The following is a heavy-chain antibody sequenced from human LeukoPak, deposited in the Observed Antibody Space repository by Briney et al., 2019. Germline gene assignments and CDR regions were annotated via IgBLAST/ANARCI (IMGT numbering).Heavy chain of an antibody. D-gene: IGHD3-22*01. CDR1: GGSLRSNA. CDR2: INTNTGNP. J-gene: IGHJ6*03. Sequence: SFKVSWKESGGSLRSNASRWLHHYNRQGLEWMGWINTNTGNPTYAQGFTGRFVFSLDTSVSTAYLQISSLKAEDTAVYYCARDSGGYYYKWFGNYYYYYMDVWGKVTTDT. V-gene: IGHV7-4-1*02. CDR3: ARDSGGYYYKWFGNYYYYYMDV.